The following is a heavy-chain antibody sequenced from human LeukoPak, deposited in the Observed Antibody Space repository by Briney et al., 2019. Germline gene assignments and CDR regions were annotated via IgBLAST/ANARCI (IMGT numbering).Heavy chain of an antibody. CDR2: MNPNSGNT. V-gene: IGHV1-8*01. CDR1: GYTFTSYD. D-gene: IGHD2-15*01. Sequence: ASVKVACKASGYTFTSYDIIWVRQATGQGLEWIGWMNPNSGNTGYAQKFQGRVTMTRNTSISTAYMELSSLRSEDTAVYYCARGKNPGYCSGGSCYYDYYYYYMDVWGKGTTVTISS. CDR3: ARGKNPGYCSGGSCYYDYYYYYMDV. J-gene: IGHJ6*03.